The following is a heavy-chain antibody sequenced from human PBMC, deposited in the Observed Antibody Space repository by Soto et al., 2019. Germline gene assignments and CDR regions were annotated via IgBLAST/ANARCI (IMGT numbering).Heavy chain of an antibody. J-gene: IGHJ1*01. CDR2: IYYSGST. CDR1: GGSISSYY. D-gene: IGHD2-15*01. V-gene: IGHV4-59*08. CDR3: ASSYCSGGSCYALEYFQH. Sequence: SETLSLTCTVSGGSISSYYWSWIRQPPGKGLEWIGYIYYSGSTNYNPSLKSRVTISADTSKNQFSLKLSSVTAADTAVYYCASSYCSGGSCYALEYFQHWGQGTLVTVSS.